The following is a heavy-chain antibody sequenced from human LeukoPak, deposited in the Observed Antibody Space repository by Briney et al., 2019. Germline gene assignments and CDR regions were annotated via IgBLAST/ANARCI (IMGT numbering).Heavy chain of an antibody. V-gene: IGHV3-21*01. D-gene: IGHD6-19*01. CDR1: GFTFSSYS. Sequence: GGSLRLSCAASGFTFSSYSMNWVRQAPGKGLEWVSSISSSSSSYIYYADSVKGRFTISRDNAKNSLYLQMNSLRAEDTAVYYCARGLYSSGSDAFDIWGQGTMVTVSS. CDR2: ISSSSSSYI. CDR3: ARGLYSSGSDAFDI. J-gene: IGHJ3*02.